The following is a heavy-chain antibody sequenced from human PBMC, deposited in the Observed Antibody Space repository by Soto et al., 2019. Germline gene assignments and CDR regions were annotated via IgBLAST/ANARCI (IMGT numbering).Heavy chain of an antibody. V-gene: IGHV1-69*13. CDR1: GGTFSSYA. CDR2: IIPIFGTA. Sequence: SVKVSCKASGGTFSSYAISWVRQAPGQGLEWMGGIIPIFGTANYAQKFQGRVTITADESTSTAYMELSSLRSEDTAVYYCARTHIVVVTATLTYGMDVWGQGTRVTVSS. D-gene: IGHD2-21*02. CDR3: ARTHIVVVTATLTYGMDV. J-gene: IGHJ6*02.